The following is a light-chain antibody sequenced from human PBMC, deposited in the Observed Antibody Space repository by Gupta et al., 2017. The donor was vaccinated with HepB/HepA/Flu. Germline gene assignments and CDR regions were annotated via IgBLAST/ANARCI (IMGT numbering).Light chain of an antibody. CDR2: SNN. CDR3: AAWDYSLNAL. CDR1: SSNIVSNT. V-gene: IGLV1-44*01. Sequence: QPVLTQPPSASGTPGQRVTISCSGSSSNIVSNTVNWYQQIPGTAPKLLIYSNNQRPSGVPDRFSGSKSGASASLAISGLQSEDEADYYCAAWDYSLNALFCGGTKLTVL. J-gene: IGLJ2*01.